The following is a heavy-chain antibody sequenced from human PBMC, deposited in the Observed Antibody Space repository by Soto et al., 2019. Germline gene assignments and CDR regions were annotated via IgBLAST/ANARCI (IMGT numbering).Heavy chain of an antibody. J-gene: IGHJ5*01. CDR3: ARSYGMDGSGTNYFDS. D-gene: IGHD3-10*01. CDR1: GFSLSTRLVG. Sequence: QITLKESGPTLVKPTQTLTLTCTFSGFSLSTRLVGVGWVRQPPGKALEWLALVYWDDIERCSPSLKNRLTNTKDPSKNHVVPTMTDMDPVETATYYCARSYGMDGSGTNYFDSRGRGTLVTVSS. V-gene: IGHV2-5*02. CDR2: VYWDDIE.